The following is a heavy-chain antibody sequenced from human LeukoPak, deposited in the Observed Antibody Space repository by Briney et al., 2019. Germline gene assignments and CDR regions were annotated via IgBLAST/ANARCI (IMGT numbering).Heavy chain of an antibody. CDR2: INQDGSET. CDR1: GFSFSSHW. V-gene: IGHV3-7*01. J-gene: IGHJ4*02. CDR3: ARLYSTGCYGGPDY. D-gene: IGHD6-19*01. Sequence: GGSLRLSCAGSGFSFSSHWMSWVRQAPGKGLEWVANINQDGSETYYVDSVKGRFAISRDNAKNSLYLQMSSLRDEDTAVYYCARLYSTGCYGGPDYWGQGTLVAVSS.